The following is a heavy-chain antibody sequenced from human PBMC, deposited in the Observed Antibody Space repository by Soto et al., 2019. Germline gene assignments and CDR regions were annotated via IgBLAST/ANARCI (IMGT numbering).Heavy chain of an antibody. CDR3: AREGHLRGYDSGPTVPF. Sequence: QVQLVESGGGVVQPGRSLRLSCAASGFSFSNYALHWVRQAPGKGLEWVAVISYDGSNKYNADSVKGRFTISRDNSKKTMYRQWNSLRAEDTAVYYSAREGHLRGYDSGPTVPFWGQGNRITVPS. CDR1: GFSFSNYA. CDR2: ISYDGSNK. D-gene: IGHD5-18*01. J-gene: IGHJ4*02. V-gene: IGHV3-30-3*01.